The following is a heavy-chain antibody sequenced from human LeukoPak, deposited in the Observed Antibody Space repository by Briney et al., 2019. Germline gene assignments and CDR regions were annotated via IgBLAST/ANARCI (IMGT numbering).Heavy chain of an antibody. J-gene: IGHJ4*02. CDR1: GGSISSYY. CDR2: IYYSGST. CDR3: ARGWGSGYYYSGAPYFDY. D-gene: IGHD3-22*01. Sequence: SETLSLTCTVSGGSISSYYWSWIRQPPGKGLEWIGYIYYSGSTNYNPSLKSRVTISVDTSKNQFSLKLSSVTAADTAVYYCARGWGSGYYYSGAPYFDYWGQGTLVTVSS. V-gene: IGHV4-59*01.